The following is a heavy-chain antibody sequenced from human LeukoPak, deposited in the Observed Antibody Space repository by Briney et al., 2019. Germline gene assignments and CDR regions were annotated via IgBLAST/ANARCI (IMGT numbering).Heavy chain of an antibody. CDR2: MNPNSGNT. CDR1: GYTFTIYD. D-gene: IGHD3-3*01. V-gene: IGHV1-8*01. Sequence: GASVKVSCKASGYTFTIYDINWVRQATGQGLEWMGWMNPNSGNTGYAQKFQGRVTMTRNTSISTAYMELSSLRSEDTAVYYCARPNSVLRFLEWPKGGYYYYYMDVWGKGTTVTVSS. J-gene: IGHJ6*03. CDR3: ARPNSVLRFLEWPKGGYYYYYMDV.